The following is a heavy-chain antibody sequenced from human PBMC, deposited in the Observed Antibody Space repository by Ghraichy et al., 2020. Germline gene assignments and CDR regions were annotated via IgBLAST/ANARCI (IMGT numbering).Heavy chain of an antibody. Sequence: SETLSLTCAVYGGSFSGYYWSWIRQPPGKGLEWIGEINHSGSTNYNPSLKSRVTISVDTSKNQFSLKLSSVTAADTAVYYCAREGRGYSYGRFGSPFDLWGRGTLVTVSS. D-gene: IGHD5-18*01. V-gene: IGHV4-34*01. J-gene: IGHJ2*01. CDR2: INHSGST. CDR3: AREGRGYSYGRFGSPFDL. CDR1: GGSFSGYY.